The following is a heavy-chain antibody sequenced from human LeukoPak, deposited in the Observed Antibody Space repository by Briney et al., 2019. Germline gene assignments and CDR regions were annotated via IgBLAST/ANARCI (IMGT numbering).Heavy chain of an antibody. D-gene: IGHD6-13*01. CDR3: AGGAGSSWYVPYYYYSYMDV. CDR2: IYTSGNT. V-gene: IGHV4-4*07. Sequence: PSETLSLTCTVSGASISTYYWTWIRQPAGKGLEWIGRIYTSGNTNYNPSLKSRVTISVDTSKNQFSLKLSSVTAADTAVYYCAGGAGSSWYVPYYYYSYMDVWGKGTTVTISS. CDR1: GASISTYY. J-gene: IGHJ6*03.